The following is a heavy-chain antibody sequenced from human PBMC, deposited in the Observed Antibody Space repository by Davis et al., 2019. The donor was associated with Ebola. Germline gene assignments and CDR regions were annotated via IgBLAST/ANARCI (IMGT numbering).Heavy chain of an antibody. CDR3: ARDLGSYCSSTSCRGY. CDR2: IIPILGIA. Sequence: SVKVSCKASGGTFSSYAISWVRQAPGQGLEWMGRIIPILGIANYAQKFQGRVTITADKSTSTAYMELSSLRSEDTAVYYCARDLGSYCSSTSCRGYWGQGTLVTVSS. D-gene: IGHD2-2*01. V-gene: IGHV1-69*04. CDR1: GGTFSSYA. J-gene: IGHJ4*02.